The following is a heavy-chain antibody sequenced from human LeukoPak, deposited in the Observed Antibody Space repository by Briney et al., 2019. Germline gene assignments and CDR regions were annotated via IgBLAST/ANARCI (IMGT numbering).Heavy chain of an antibody. Sequence: PSGGSLRLSCAASGFTFSSYWMHWVRQAPGKGLVWVSRINTDGSSTSYADSVKGRFTISRDNAKNTLYLQMNSLRAEDTAVYYCARDRYSSSWQPFGYYYYYMDVWGKGTTVTVSS. CDR1: GFTFSSYW. CDR3: ARDRYSSSWQPFGYYYYYMDV. D-gene: IGHD6-13*01. V-gene: IGHV3-74*01. CDR2: INTDGSST. J-gene: IGHJ6*03.